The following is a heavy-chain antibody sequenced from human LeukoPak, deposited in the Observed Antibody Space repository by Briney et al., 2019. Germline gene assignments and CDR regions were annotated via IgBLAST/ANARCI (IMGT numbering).Heavy chain of an antibody. CDR2: IYHSGST. CDR3: ARDASSSGWYDY. CDR1: GGSISSGGYY. V-gene: IGHV4-30-2*01. Sequence: SETLSLTCTVSGGSISSGGYYWSWIRQPPGKGLEWIGYIYHSGSTYYNPSLKSRVTISVDRSKNQFSLKLSSVTAADTAVYYCARDASSSGWYDYWGQGTLVTVSS. D-gene: IGHD6-19*01. J-gene: IGHJ4*02.